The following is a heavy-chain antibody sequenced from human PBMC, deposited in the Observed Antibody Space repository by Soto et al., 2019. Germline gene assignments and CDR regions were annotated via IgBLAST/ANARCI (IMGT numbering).Heavy chain of an antibody. V-gene: IGHV5-51*01. Sequence: GESLKISCKGSGYSFTSYWIGWVRQMPGKGLEWMGIIYPSDSDTRYSPSFQGQVTISADKSISTAYLQWSSLKASDTAMYYCARLPDYGSGSYLFYFDYWGQGTLVTVSS. CDR1: GYSFTSYW. J-gene: IGHJ4*01. D-gene: IGHD3-10*01. CDR3: ARLPDYGSGSYLFYFDY. CDR2: IYPSDSDT.